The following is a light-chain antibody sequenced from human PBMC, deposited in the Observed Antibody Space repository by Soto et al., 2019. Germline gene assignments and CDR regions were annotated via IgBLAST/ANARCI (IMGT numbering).Light chain of an antibody. CDR3: QQYGSSPLT. Sequence: EIVSTQSPGTLSLSPGERATLSFRASQSVGSNLAWYQQKPGQAPKVLIYRASSRATGIPDRFSGSGSGTDFTLTISRLEPEDFAVYYCQQYGSSPLTFGGGTKVDIK. V-gene: IGKV3-20*01. CDR1: QSVGSN. CDR2: RAS. J-gene: IGKJ4*01.